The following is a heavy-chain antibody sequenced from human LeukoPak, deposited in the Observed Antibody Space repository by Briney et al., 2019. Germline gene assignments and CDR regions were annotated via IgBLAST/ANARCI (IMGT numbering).Heavy chain of an antibody. Sequence: SETLSLTCTVSGGSIGDDYFTWIRQRAGKGLEWIGRIHSGGTTNYNPSLMSRVTLSIDTSKKQISLRLTSMTAADTALYYCARDSGEQQLPLDYWGQGTLVTVSS. CDR3: ARDSGEQQLPLDY. D-gene: IGHD6-13*01. V-gene: IGHV4-4*07. J-gene: IGHJ4*02. CDR1: GGSIGDDY. CDR2: IHSGGTT.